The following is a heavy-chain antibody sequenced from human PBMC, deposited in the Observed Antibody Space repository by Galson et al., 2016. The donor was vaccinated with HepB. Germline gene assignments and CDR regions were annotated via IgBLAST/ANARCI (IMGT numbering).Heavy chain of an antibody. J-gene: IGHJ6*02. Sequence: QSGAEVKKPGESLKISCKGSGYSFSKSWINWVRQMPGKGLEWMGIIYPGDSDTRYSPSFQGQVTISADKSINTAFLQWSSLEASDTAIYYCARSTSLEAYDYYGMDVWGQGTTVTVSS. V-gene: IGHV5-51*01. CDR1: GYSFSKSW. D-gene: IGHD5-24*01. CDR3: ARSTSLEAYDYYGMDV. CDR2: IYPGDSDT.